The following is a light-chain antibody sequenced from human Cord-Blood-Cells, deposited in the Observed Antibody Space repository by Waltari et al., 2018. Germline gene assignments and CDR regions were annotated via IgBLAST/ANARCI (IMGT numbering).Light chain of an antibody. CDR3: QQYYSTPYT. CDR2: WAS. Sequence: DIVMTQSPDSLAVSLGERATINCKSSPSVLYSSNNKNYLAWYQQKPVQPPKLLIYWASTRESGVPDRFSGSGSGTDFTLTISSLQAEDVAVYYCQQYYSTPYTFGQGTKLEIK. V-gene: IGKV4-1*01. CDR1: PSVLYSSNNKNY. J-gene: IGKJ2*01.